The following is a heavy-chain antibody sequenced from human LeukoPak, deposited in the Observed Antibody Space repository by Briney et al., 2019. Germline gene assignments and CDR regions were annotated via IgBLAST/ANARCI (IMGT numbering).Heavy chain of an antibody. CDR3: ARDLVGASVY. Sequence: GRSLRLSCAASGFTFDDYAMHWVRQAPGKGLEWVSGISWNSGSIGYADSVKGRFTISRDNAKNSLYLQMNSLRAEDTAVYFCARDLVGASVYWGQGTLVTVSS. D-gene: IGHD1-26*01. CDR2: ISWNSGSI. J-gene: IGHJ4*02. V-gene: IGHV3-9*01. CDR1: GFTFDDYA.